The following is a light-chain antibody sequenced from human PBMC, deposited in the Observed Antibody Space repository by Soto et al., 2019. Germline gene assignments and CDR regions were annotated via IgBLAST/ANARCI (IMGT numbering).Light chain of an antibody. CDR3: QQYHSYSYT. CDR1: QRVSSW. CDR2: KAS. Sequence: DIQMTQSPSTLSASVGDRVTITCRASQRVSSWLAWYQQKPGKAPNLLIFKASNLENGVPSRFSGSGSGTEFTLTISSLQPDDFATYYCQQYHSYSYTFGQGTKLEI. V-gene: IGKV1-5*03. J-gene: IGKJ2*01.